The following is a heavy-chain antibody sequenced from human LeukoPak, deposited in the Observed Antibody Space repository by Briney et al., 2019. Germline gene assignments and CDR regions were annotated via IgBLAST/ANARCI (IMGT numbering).Heavy chain of an antibody. CDR3: ASHYGSGSTNWLDP. V-gene: IGHV3-23*01. Sequence: GGSLRLSCLASGFTFSNFGISWVRHTPGKGLEWVSAISESGNATFYADSVQGRFTISRDNSKNTLYLQMNSLGADDTAVYYCASHYGSGSTNWLDPWGQGTLVTVSS. J-gene: IGHJ5*02. D-gene: IGHD3-10*01. CDR2: ISESGNAT. CDR1: GFTFSNFG.